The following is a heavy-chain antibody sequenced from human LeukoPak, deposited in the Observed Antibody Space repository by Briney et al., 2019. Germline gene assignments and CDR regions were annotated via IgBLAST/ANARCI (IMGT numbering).Heavy chain of an antibody. Sequence: GGSPRLSCAASGFTFSSYAMHWVRQAPGKGLEWVAVISYDGSNKYYADSVKGRFTISRDNSEHTIYLQLTSLRAEDTGVYYCAKDECGNYCSFERWGQGTLVTVSS. V-gene: IGHV3-30-3*01. D-gene: IGHD3-3*01. CDR3: AKDECGNYCSFER. J-gene: IGHJ4*02. CDR2: ISYDGSNK. CDR1: GFTFSSYA.